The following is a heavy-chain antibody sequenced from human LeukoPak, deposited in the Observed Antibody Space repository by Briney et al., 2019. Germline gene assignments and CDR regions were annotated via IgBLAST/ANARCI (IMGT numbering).Heavy chain of an antibody. D-gene: IGHD6-6*01. V-gene: IGHV3-66*01. CDR3: ARGRDSSSSGLFYYYYGMDV. J-gene: IGHJ6*02. CDR1: GFTVSSNY. CDR2: IYSGGST. Sequence: GGSLRLSCAASGFTVSSNYMSWVRQAPGKGLEWVSVIYSGGSTYYADSVKGRFTISRDNSKNTLYLQMNSLRAEDTAVYYCARGRDSSSSGLFYYYYGMDVWGQGTTVTVSS.